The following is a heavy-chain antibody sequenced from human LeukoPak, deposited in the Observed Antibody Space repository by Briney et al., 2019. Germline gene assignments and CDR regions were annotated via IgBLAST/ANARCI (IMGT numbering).Heavy chain of an antibody. J-gene: IGHJ4*02. CDR1: GFSFSRYS. CDR3: ARIEYGVGCSSDY. CDR2: LTSDSSSI. D-gene: IGHD6-6*01. Sequence: GGSLRLSCAASGFSFSRYSMNWVRQAPGKGLEWVAYLTSDSSSIKYADSVKGRFTISRDNAKNSLYLQMNSLRAEDTAVYFCARIEYGVGCSSDYWGQGTLVTVSS. V-gene: IGHV3-21*01.